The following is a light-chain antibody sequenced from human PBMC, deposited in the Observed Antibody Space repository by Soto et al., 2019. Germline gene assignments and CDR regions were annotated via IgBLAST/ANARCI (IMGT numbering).Light chain of an antibody. V-gene: IGKV3-15*01. CDR1: QSGRSN. J-gene: IGKJ5*01. Sequence: EIVMTRSPAPLSVSPGERATLSCSLGQSGRSNLSWYKQNPGQAPRLLIYGASTRATGMPARFSGSGSGTAFTLTISSLQSEDFAVYYCQQRSNWAYTFGQGTRLEIK. CDR2: GAS. CDR3: QQRSNWAYT.